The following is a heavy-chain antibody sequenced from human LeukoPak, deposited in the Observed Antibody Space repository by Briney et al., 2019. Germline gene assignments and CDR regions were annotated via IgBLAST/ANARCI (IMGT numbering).Heavy chain of an antibody. CDR2: ISGSGGST. J-gene: IGHJ4*02. V-gene: IGHV3-23*01. CDR1: GLTFSSYA. CDR3: AKEGRDVVVVAAAYYFDY. D-gene: IGHD2-15*01. Sequence: PGGSLRLSRAASGLTFSSYAMSWVRQAPGKGLEWVSAISGSGGSTYYADSVKGRFTISRDNSKNTLYLQMNSLRAEDTAVYYCAKEGRDVVVVAAAYYFDYWGQGTLVTVSS.